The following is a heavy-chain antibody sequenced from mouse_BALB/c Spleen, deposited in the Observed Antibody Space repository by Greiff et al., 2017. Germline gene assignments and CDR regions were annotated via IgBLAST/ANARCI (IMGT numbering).Heavy chain of an antibody. Sequence: DVKLQESGGGLVQPGGSLKLSCAASGFTFSSYGMSWVRQTPDKRLELVATINSNGGSTYYPDSVKGRFTISRDNAKNTLYLQMSSLKSEDTAMYYCAIYDYGWFAYWGQGTLVTVSA. CDR3: AIYDYGWFAY. CDR1: GFTFSSYG. J-gene: IGHJ3*01. D-gene: IGHD2-4*01. V-gene: IGHV5-6-3*01. CDR2: INSNGGST.